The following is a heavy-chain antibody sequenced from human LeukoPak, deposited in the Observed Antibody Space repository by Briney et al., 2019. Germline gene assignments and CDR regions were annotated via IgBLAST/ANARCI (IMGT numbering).Heavy chain of an antibody. CDR1: GGTFSSYA. Sequence: SVKVSCKASGGTFSSYAISWVRQAPGQGLEWMGGIIPIFGTANYAQKFQGRVTITTDESTSTAYMELSSLRSEDTAVYYCARVRTFRYSSSSRVAGWFDPWGQGTLVTVSS. V-gene: IGHV1-69*05. D-gene: IGHD6-6*01. CDR3: ARVRTFRYSSSSRVAGWFDP. J-gene: IGHJ5*02. CDR2: IIPIFGTA.